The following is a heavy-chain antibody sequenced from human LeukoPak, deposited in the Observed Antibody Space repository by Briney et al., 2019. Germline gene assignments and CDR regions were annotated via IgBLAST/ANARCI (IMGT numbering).Heavy chain of an antibody. V-gene: IGHV1-18*01. J-gene: IGHJ4*02. Sequence: GASVKVSCKASGYTFTSYGISWVRQAPGQGLEWMGWTSAYNGNTNYAQTLQGRVTMTTDTPTSTAYMELRSLRSDDTAVYYCARGSGLRYFDWLFDYWGQGTLVTVSS. D-gene: IGHD3-9*01. CDR1: GYTFTSYG. CDR2: TSAYNGNT. CDR3: ARGSGLRYFDWLFDY.